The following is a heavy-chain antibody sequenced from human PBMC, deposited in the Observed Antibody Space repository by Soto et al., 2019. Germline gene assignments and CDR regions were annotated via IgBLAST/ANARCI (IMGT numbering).Heavy chain of an antibody. CDR1: GGSISSSSYY. CDR3: ASHFHYDILTGYYSDY. Sequence: SETLSLTCTVSGGSISSSSYYWGWIRQPPGKGLEWIGSIYYSGSTYYNPSLKSRVTISVDTSKNQFSLKLSSVTAADTAVYYCASHFHYDILTGYYSDYWGQGTLVTVSS. J-gene: IGHJ4*02. D-gene: IGHD3-9*01. CDR2: IYYSGST. V-gene: IGHV4-39*01.